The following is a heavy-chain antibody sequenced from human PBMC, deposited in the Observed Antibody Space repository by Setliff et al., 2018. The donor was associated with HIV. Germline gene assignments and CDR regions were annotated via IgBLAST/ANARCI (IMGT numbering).Heavy chain of an antibody. CDR2: VHYSGST. D-gene: IGHD4-17*01. V-gene: IGHV4-59*01. CDR3: ARGNPLRWNAFAFDV. J-gene: IGHJ3*01. Sequence: PSETLSLTCTVSGGSISGYYWSWIRQPPGKGLEWIGYVHYSGSTNYNPSLKSRVTISVDTSKDQFSLKMSSVTAADTAEYYCARGNPLRWNAFAFDVWGQGTMVTVS. CDR1: GGSISGYY.